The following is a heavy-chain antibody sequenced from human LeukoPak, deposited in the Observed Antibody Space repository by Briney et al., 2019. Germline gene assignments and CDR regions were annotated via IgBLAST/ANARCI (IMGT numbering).Heavy chain of an antibody. CDR2: IYYSGST. Sequence: SETLSLTCTVSGGSISSYFWSWIRQPPGKGLEWIGYIYYSGSTNYNPSLKSRVTISVDTSKNQFSLKLSSVTAADTAVYYCARVRSSGYSYYFDYWGQGTLVTVSS. CDR3: ARVRSSGYSYYFDY. CDR1: GGSISSYF. V-gene: IGHV4-59*01. D-gene: IGHD3-22*01. J-gene: IGHJ4*02.